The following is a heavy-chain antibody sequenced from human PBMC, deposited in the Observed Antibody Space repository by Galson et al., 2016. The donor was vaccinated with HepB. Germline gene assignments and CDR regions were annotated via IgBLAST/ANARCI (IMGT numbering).Heavy chain of an antibody. CDR2: IYWDDDK. D-gene: IGHD5-12*01. Sequence: PALVKPTQTLTLTCTFSGFSLSTYGVGVGWIRQPPGKALEWLALIYWDDDKYYSPSLKSRLTITKDTSKNQVVLTMTNMDPVDTATYYCAHRLYDVSSGSGFDYWGQGTLVTVSS. CDR1: GFSLSTYGVG. V-gene: IGHV2-5*02. J-gene: IGHJ4*02. CDR3: AHRLYDVSSGSGFDY.